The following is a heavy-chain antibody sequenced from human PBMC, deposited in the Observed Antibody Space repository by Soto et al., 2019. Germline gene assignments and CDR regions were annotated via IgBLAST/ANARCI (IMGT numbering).Heavy chain of an antibody. D-gene: IGHD5-12*01. V-gene: IGHV3-23*01. CDR2: ISGSGGST. CDR3: AKREGGGEWLRFGHGGWFDY. CDR1: GFTFSSYA. J-gene: IGHJ5*01. Sequence: EVQLLESGGGLVQPGGSLRLSCAASGFTFSSYAMSWVRQAPGKGLEWVSAISGSGGSTYYADSVKGRFTISRDNSKITPYLQRNSLRADDTAIYYCAKREGGGEWLRFGHGGWFDYWGQGTLVTVSS.